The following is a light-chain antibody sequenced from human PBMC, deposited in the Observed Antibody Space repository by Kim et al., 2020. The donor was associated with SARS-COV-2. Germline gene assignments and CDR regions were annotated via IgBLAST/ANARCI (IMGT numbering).Light chain of an antibody. CDR2: DAS. J-gene: IGKJ2*01. CDR1: QSVSTY. CDR3: QHRTNWPRYT. Sequence: EIVLSQSPATLSFSPGERATLSCRASQSVSTYIAWYQQKPGQAPRLLIYDASNRATGIPARFSGSGSGTDFTLTISNLEPEDFAVYYCQHRTNWPRYTFGQGTKLEI. V-gene: IGKV3-11*01.